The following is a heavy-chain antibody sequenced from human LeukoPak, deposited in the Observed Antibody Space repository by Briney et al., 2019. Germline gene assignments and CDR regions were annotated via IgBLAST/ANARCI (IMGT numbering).Heavy chain of an antibody. Sequence: GGSLRLSCAASGFTFSSYSMNWVRQAPGKGLEWVSYISSSSSTIYYADSVKGRFTISRDNAKNSLYLQMNSLRAEDTAVYYCAKGVVVTAILSRTDYWGQGTLVTVSS. V-gene: IGHV3-48*01. D-gene: IGHD2-21*02. J-gene: IGHJ4*02. CDR1: GFTFSSYS. CDR3: AKGVVVTAILSRTDY. CDR2: ISSSSSTI.